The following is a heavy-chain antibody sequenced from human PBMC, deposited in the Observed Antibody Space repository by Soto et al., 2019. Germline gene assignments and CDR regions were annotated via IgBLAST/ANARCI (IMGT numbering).Heavy chain of an antibody. CDR3: AKDRLKGAKGAFDI. V-gene: IGHV3-43D*03. Sequence: GGSLRLSCAASGFTFDDYAMHWVRQAPGKGLEWVSLISWDGGSTYYADSVKGRFTISRDNSKNSLYLQMNSLRAEDTALYYCAKDRLKGAKGAFDIWGQGTMVTVSS. CDR2: ISWDGGST. CDR1: GFTFDDYA. J-gene: IGHJ3*02. D-gene: IGHD1-26*01.